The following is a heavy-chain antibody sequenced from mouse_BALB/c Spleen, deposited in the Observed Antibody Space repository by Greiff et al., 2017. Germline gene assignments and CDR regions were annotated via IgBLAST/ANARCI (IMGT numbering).Heavy chain of an antibody. D-gene: IGHD3-2*01. CDR2: IWGGGST. CDR3: AKNSDSSGYVYAMDY. CDR1: GFSLTDYG. J-gene: IGHJ4*01. V-gene: IGHV2-6-5*01. Sequence: VKLMESGPGLVAPSQSLSITCTVSGFSLTDYGVSWIRQPPGKGLEWLGVIWGGGSTYYNSALKSRLSISKDNSKSQVFLKMNSLQTDDTAMYYCAKNSDSSGYVYAMDYWGQGTSVTVSS.